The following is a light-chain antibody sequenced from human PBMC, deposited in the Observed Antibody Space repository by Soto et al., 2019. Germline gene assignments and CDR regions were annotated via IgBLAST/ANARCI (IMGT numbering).Light chain of an antibody. CDR2: GAS. Sequence: EIVLTQSPGTLSLSPGERATLSCRASQTVPSNYLAWYQQKSGQTPRLLIYGASSRATGIPDRFSGSGSGTDFTLTISRLEPEDFAVYYCQQYGRSVWTFGQGTKVEMK. J-gene: IGKJ1*01. CDR3: QQYGRSVWT. V-gene: IGKV3-20*01. CDR1: QTVPSNY.